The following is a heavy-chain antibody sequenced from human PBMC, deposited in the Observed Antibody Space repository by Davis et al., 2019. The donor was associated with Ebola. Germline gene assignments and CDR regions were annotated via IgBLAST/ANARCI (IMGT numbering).Heavy chain of an antibody. CDR1: GFTFTNYA. CDR3: VRDCGDLCSYYYAMDV. CDR2: INSDGSGT. J-gene: IGHJ6*02. V-gene: IGHV3-74*01. D-gene: IGHD2-21*01. Sequence: GESLKISCAASGFTFTNYAMHWLRQAPGKGLVWVSRINSDGSGTNYAESVKGRFTISRDNAKSTLYLQMNSLRAEDTAVYYCVRDCGDLCSYYYAMDVWGQGATVTVSS.